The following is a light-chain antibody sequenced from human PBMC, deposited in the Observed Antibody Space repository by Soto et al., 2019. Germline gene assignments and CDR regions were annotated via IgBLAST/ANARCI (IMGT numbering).Light chain of an antibody. V-gene: IGKV3-15*01. CDR3: QQYNRGWT. Sequence: IVMTQSPATLSVSPGERATLSCRASQSVSSDLAWYQHKPGQGPSLLIYGASTRVTGIPARFSGSGSGTEFTLTISSLQSEYFAVYYCQQYNRGWTFGQGTNVDIK. CDR2: GAS. CDR1: QSVSSD. J-gene: IGKJ1*01.